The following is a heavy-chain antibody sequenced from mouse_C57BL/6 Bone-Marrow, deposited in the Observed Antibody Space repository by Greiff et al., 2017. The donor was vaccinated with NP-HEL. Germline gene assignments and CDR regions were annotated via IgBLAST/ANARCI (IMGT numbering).Heavy chain of an antibody. J-gene: IGHJ4*01. Sequence: VQLKESGAELARPGASVKLSCKASGYTFTSYGISWVKQRTGQGLEWIGEIYPRSGNTYYNEKFKGKATLTADKSSSTAYMELRSLTSEDSAVYFCAREIYYYGISYNYYAMDYWGQGTSVTVSS. CDR3: AREIYYYGISYNYYAMDY. D-gene: IGHD1-1*01. CDR2: IYPRSGNT. V-gene: IGHV1-81*01. CDR1: GYTFTSYG.